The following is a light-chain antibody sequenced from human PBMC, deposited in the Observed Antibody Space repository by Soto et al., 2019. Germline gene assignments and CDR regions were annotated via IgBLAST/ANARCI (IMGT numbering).Light chain of an antibody. Sequence: DIHMTQSPSAMSASVGNKITITCRASQGISNYLAWFQQKPGKVPKRLIYAASSLQSGVPSRLSGSGSGTEFTITISSMQNEDFATYYCLQHSSYTRTFGQGTKVDIK. V-gene: IGKV1-17*03. CDR3: LQHSSYTRT. CDR2: AAS. J-gene: IGKJ1*01. CDR1: QGISNY.